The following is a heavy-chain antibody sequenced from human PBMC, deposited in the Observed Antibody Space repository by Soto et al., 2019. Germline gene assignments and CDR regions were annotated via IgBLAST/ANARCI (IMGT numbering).Heavy chain of an antibody. V-gene: IGHV2-5*02. D-gene: IGHD3-3*01. CDR3: VRTYYDFWSGSPSNSWFDF. J-gene: IGHJ5*01. Sequence: QITLKESGPTLVKPTQTLTLTCTFSGFSLSSSGVGVGWIRQPPGKALEWLAVSYWDDDRRYSPSLKSRLTITKDTSKNKVVLTMTNMGPVDTATYYCVRTYYDFWSGSPSNSWFDFWGQGTLVTVSS. CDR2: SYWDDDR. CDR1: GFSLSSSGVG.